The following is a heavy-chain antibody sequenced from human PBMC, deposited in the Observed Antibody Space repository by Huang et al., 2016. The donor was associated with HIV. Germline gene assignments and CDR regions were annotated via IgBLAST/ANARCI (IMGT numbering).Heavy chain of an antibody. CDR2: ITPIFDKT. D-gene: IGHD1-26*01. J-gene: IGHJ4*02. V-gene: IGHV1-69*01. CDR1: GGTFSSYV. CDR3: ATGPRGSGSFN. Sequence: QVQLVQSGAEVKKPGSSVKVSCKAAGGTFSSYVISWVRQAPGQGCEWMGGITPIFDKTNDAQKFQGRVTIIADESTRTAYMEMSSLRPEDTATYYCATGPRGSGSFNWGQGTLVIVSS.